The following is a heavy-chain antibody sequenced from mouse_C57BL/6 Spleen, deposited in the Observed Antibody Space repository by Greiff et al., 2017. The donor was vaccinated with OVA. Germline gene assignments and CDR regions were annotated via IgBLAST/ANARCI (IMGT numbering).Heavy chain of an antibody. CDR3: ARQGPYYAMDY. CDR2: ISSGSSTI. Sequence: EVKVVESGGGLVKPGGSLKLSCAASGFTFSDYGMHWVRQAPEKGLEWVAYISSGSSTIYYADTVKGRFTISSDNAKNTLFLQMTSLRSEDTAMYYCARQGPYYAMDYWGQGTSVTVSS. V-gene: IGHV5-17*01. J-gene: IGHJ4*01. CDR1: GFTFSDYG.